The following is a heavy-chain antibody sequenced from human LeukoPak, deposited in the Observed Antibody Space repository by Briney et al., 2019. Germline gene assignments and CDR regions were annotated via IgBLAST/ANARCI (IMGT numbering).Heavy chain of an antibody. V-gene: IGHV1-2*02. CDR2: INPNSGGT. CDR1: GYTFTGYY. D-gene: IGHD3-3*01. CDR3: ARESDYDFWSGYRKYYFDY. Sequence: GASVKVSCKASGYTFTGYYMHWVRQAPGQGLEWMGWINPNSGGTNYAQKFQGRVTMTRDTSISTAYMELSRLRSDDTAVYYCARESDYDFWSGYRKYYFDYWGQGTLVTVSS. J-gene: IGHJ4*02.